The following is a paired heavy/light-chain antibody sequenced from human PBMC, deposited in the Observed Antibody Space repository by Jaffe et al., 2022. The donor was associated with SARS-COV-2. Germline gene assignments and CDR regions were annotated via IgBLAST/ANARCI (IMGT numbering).Light chain of an antibody. V-gene: IGKV3-15*01. Sequence: EIVITQSPATLSVSLGERATLSCRTSQSISSNLAWYQQKPGQAPRLFIYGASTRATDIPARFSGSGSGTEFTLTISSLQSEDFAVYYCQQYNDWPRTFGQGTKVEIK. J-gene: IGKJ1*01. CDR3: QQYNDWPRT. CDR2: GAS. CDR1: QSISSN.
Heavy chain of an antibody. CDR3: AREMASTGHHAFDI. CDR2: INPNSGGT. V-gene: IGHV1-2*05. D-gene: IGHD1-1*01. J-gene: IGHJ3*02. Sequence: QVQLVQSGAEVKKPGASVKVSCKAAGYTFTGKYIHWVRQAPGQGLEWMGRINPNSGGTDYAQKFQGRATMTRDTSISTAYMELSSLRSDDTVVYYCAREMASTGHHAFDIWGQGTMVTVSS. CDR1: GYTFTGKY.